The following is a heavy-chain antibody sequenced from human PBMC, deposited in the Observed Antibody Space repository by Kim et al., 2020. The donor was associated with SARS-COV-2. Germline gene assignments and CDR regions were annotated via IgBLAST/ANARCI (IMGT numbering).Heavy chain of an antibody. CDR3: ARDRNRGKLLTGFCELSY. CDR2: INPNSGGT. J-gene: IGHJ4*02. CDR1: GYTFTGYY. D-gene: IGHD3-9*01. V-gene: IGHV1-2*02. Sequence: ASVKVSCKASGYTFTGYYMHWVRQAPGQGLEWMGWINPNSGGTNYAQKFQGRVTMTRDTSISTAYMELSRLRSDDTAVYYCARDRNRGKLLTGFCELSYWGQGTLVTVSS.